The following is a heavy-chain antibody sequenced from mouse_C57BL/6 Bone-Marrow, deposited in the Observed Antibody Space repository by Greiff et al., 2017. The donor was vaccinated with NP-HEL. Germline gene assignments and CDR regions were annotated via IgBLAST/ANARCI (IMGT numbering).Heavy chain of an antibody. J-gene: IGHJ4*01. CDR3: ASPFYYYGSTPYYYAMDY. V-gene: IGHV1-52*01. Sequence: QVQLQQPGAELVRPGSSVKLSCKASGYTFTSYWMHWVKQRPIQGLEWIGNIDPSDSETHYNQKFKDKATLTVDKSSSTAYMQLSSLTSEDSAVYFCASPFYYYGSTPYYYAMDYWGQGTSVTVSS. D-gene: IGHD1-1*01. CDR1: GYTFTSYW. CDR2: IDPSDSET.